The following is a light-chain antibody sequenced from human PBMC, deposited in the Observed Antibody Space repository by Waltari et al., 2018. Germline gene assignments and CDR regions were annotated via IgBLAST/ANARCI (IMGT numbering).Light chain of an antibody. CDR1: QSVNTK. V-gene: IGKV3-11*01. J-gene: IGKJ2*01. Sequence: QSPATLSLSPGQGATLSCRASQSVNTKLAWYQQKPGQAPRLLIYDASNRATGIPGRFSGRGPGTDFTLTISSLEPEDFAVYYCQQRSNWPPMYTFGQGTKLEIK. CDR3: QQRSNWPPMYT. CDR2: DAS.